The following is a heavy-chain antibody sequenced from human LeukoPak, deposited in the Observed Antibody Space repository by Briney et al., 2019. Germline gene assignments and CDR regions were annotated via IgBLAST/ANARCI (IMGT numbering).Heavy chain of an antibody. D-gene: IGHD3-3*01. Sequence: PSETLSLTCAVSGGSISSNNWWGWVRQPPGKGLEWIGEINHSGSTNYNPSLKSRVTISVDTSKNQFSLKLSSVTAADTAVYYCARQKYYDFWSGYYYPYYYGMDVWGQGTTVTVSS. J-gene: IGHJ6*02. V-gene: IGHV4-4*02. CDR2: INHSGST. CDR3: ARQKYYDFWSGYYYPYYYGMDV. CDR1: GGSISSNNW.